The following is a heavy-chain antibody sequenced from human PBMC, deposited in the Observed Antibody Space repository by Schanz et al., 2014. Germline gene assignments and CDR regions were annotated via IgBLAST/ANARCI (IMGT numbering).Heavy chain of an antibody. CDR3: ARDRDQWDGNYLDY. Sequence: QVHLVQSGAEVKKPGASVKVSCKASGYNITSNDVTWVRQAPGQGLEWMGIINLSGGSTNNAQKFQGRVTMTTDTSTSTVYMELRSLTSDDSAVYYCARDRDQWDGNYLDYWGQGTLVTVSS. D-gene: IGHD1-26*01. J-gene: IGHJ4*02. V-gene: IGHV1-46*01. CDR2: INLSGGST. CDR1: GYNITSND.